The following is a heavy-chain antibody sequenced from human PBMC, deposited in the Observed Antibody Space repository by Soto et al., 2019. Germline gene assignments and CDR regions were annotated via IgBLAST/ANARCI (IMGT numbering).Heavy chain of an antibody. J-gene: IGHJ6*02. Sequence: ASVKVSCKAYGGTFSSYAIRWERQAPGQGLEWMGGIIPILGIANYAQKFQGRVTITADKSTNTAYMELSSLRSEDTALYYCARPAMRDGYNYYYYGMDVWGQLTTVTVTS. V-gene: IGHV1-69*10. D-gene: IGHD5-12*01. CDR1: GGTFSSYA. CDR2: IIPILGIA. CDR3: ARPAMRDGYNYYYYGMDV.